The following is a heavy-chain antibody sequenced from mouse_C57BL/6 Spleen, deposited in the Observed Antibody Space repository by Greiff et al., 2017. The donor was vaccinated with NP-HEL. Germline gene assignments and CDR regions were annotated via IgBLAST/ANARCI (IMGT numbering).Heavy chain of an antibody. CDR2: ISGGGGNT. V-gene: IGHV5-9*01. CDR3: ARQGGLPYFDY. Sequence: EVQLVESGGGLVKPGGSLKLSCAASGFTFSSYTMSWVRQTPEKRLEWVATISGGGGNTYYPDSVKGRFTISRDNAKNTLYLQMSSLRSEDTALYYCARQGGLPYFDYWGQGTTLTVSS. CDR1: GFTFSSYT. J-gene: IGHJ2*01. D-gene: IGHD2-4*01.